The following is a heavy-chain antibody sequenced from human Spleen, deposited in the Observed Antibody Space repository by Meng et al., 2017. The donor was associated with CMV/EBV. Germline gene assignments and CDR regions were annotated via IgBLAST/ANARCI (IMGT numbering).Heavy chain of an antibody. D-gene: IGHD3-10*01. Sequence: ASSGFSFSIYARGWVTQAPGKGLEWVSGISGSGGNMLYADSVKGRFTISRGNSKNTLYLQMNSLRSDDTAVYYCAKMKLLARNFFDPWGQGTLVTVSS. CDR1: GFSFSIYA. J-gene: IGHJ5*02. CDR2: ISGSGGNM. V-gene: IGHV3-23*01. CDR3: AKMKLLARNFFDP.